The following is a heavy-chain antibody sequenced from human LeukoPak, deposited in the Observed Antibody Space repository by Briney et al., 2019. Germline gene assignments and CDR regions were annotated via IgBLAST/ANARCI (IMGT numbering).Heavy chain of an antibody. CDR2: ISGSGGST. CDR1: GFTFSSYA. CDR3: AGFSWYYFDY. J-gene: IGHJ4*02. D-gene: IGHD6-13*01. V-gene: IGHV3-23*01. Sequence: GGSLRLSCAASGFTFSSYAMSWVRQAPGKGLEWVSAISGSGGSTYYADSVEGRFTISRDNSKNTLYLQMNSLRAEDTAVYYCAGFSWYYFDYWGQGTLVTVSS.